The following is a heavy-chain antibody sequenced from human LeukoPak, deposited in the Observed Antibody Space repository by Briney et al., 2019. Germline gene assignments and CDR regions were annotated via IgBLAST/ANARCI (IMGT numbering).Heavy chain of an antibody. CDR3: AKVYGAYGWFDP. CDR2: INSDGSSI. J-gene: IGHJ5*02. V-gene: IGHV3-74*01. D-gene: IGHD4-17*01. CDR1: GFTFSSYW. Sequence: GGSLRLSCTASGFTFSSYWMHWVRQAPGKGLVWVSRINSDGSSISYADSVKGRFTISRDNAKNTLYLQMNSLRSEDTAVYYCAKVYGAYGWFDPWAQGTLVTVSS.